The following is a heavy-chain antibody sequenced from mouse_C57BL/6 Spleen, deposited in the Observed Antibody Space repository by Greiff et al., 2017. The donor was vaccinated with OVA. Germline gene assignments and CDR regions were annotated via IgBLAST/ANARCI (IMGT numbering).Heavy chain of an antibody. V-gene: IGHV1-22*01. CDR2: INPNNGGT. CDR1: GYTFTDYN. J-gene: IGHJ2*01. Sequence: EVQLQQSGPELVKPGASVQMSCKASGYTFTDYNMHWVKQSHGKSLEWIGYINPNNGGTSYNQKFKGKATLTVNKSYSTAYMELRSLTSEESAVYYCARIYYGYYLDDWGQGTTLTVAS. CDR3: ARIYYGYYLDD. D-gene: IGHD2-2*01.